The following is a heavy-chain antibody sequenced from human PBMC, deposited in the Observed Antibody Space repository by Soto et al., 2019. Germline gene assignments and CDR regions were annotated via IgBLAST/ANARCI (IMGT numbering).Heavy chain of an antibody. J-gene: IGHJ6*02. CDR2: ISYDGSNK. CDR3: AKGATWYYGMDV. Sequence: PGGSLRLSCAASGFTFSSYGMHWVRQAPGKGLEWVAVISYDGSNKYYADSVKGRFTISRDNSKNTLYLQMNSLRAEDTAVYYCAKGATWYYGMDVWGQGTTVTVSS. V-gene: IGHV3-30*18. CDR1: GFTFSSYG.